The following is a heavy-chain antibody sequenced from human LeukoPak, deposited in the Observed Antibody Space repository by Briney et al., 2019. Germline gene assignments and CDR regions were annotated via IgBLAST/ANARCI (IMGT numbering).Heavy chain of an antibody. CDR2: IYYSGST. CDR1: GGPFSGYY. V-gene: IGHV4-34*01. CDR3: ARLYYYGSGLPAFDY. Sequence: SETLSLTCAVYGGPFSGYYWSWIRQPPGKGLEWIGYIYYSGSTYYNPSLKSRVTISVDTSKNQFSLKLSSVTAADTAVYYCARLYYYGSGLPAFDYWGQGTLVTVSS. J-gene: IGHJ4*02. D-gene: IGHD3-10*01.